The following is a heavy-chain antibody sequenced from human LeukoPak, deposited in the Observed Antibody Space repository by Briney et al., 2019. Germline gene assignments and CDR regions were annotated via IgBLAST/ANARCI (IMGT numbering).Heavy chain of an antibody. V-gene: IGHV1-2*02. D-gene: IGHD2-8*01. CDR1: GYTFTGYY. J-gene: IGHJ6*04. CDR2: INPNSGVT. CDR3: ARKRIMVYAIAFWMDV. Sequence: ASVKVSCKASGYTFTGYYMHWVRRAPGQGLEWMGRINPNSGVTNYAQKFQGRVTMTSDTSISTAYMELIRLRSDDTAVYYCARKRIMVYAIAFWMDVWGKGTTVTVSS.